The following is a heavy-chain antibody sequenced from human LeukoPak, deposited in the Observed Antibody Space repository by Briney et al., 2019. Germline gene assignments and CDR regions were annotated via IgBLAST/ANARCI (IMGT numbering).Heavy chain of an antibody. CDR2: IYYSGST. Sequence: PSETLSLTCTVSGGSMSSYYWSWIRQPPGKGLVWIGYIYYSGSTNYNPSLKSRVTISVDTSKNQFSLKLSSVTAADTAVYYCARGWGYSSSFDYWGQGTLVTVSS. V-gene: IGHV4-59*01. J-gene: IGHJ4*02. CDR1: GGSMSSYY. D-gene: IGHD5-18*01. CDR3: ARGWGYSSSFDY.